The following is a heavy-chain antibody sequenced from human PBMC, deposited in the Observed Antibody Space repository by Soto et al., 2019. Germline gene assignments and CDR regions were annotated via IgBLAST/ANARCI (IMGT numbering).Heavy chain of an antibody. J-gene: IGHJ5*02. D-gene: IGHD3-10*01. Sequence: SETLSLTCAVYGGSFSGYYWSWIRQPPGKGLEWIGEINHSGSTNYNPSLKSRVTISVDTSKNQFSLKLSSVTAADTAVYYCARRGVLLWFGESDYNWFDPWGQGTLVTVSS. V-gene: IGHV4-34*01. CDR1: GGSFSGYY. CDR3: ARRGVLLWFGESDYNWFDP. CDR2: INHSGST.